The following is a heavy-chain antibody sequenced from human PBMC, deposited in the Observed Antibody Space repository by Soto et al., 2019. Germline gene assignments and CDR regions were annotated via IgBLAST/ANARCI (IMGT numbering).Heavy chain of an antibody. CDR1: GFTFTHFG. V-gene: IGHV1-18*01. D-gene: IGHD6-19*01. CDR3: ARGSSGMSY. J-gene: IGHJ4*02. Sequence: QVQLIQSGAEVKKPGASVKVSCRASGFTFTHFGISWVRQAPGQSFEWMGWINPDTGFTQDAEKFQGRITVTSDTSTNTSYMELRSLTSDDTALYYCARGSSGMSYWGQGTLVTVSS. CDR2: INPDTGFT.